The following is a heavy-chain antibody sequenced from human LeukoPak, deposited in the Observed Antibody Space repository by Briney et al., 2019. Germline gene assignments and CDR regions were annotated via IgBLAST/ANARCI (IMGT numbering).Heavy chain of an antibody. CDR2: INHSGST. Sequence: SETLSLTCAVYGGSFSGYYWSWIRQPPGKGLEWIGEINHSGSTNYNPSLKSRVTISVDTSKNQFSLKLSSVTAADTAVYYCARGLITMVRGVTKKGAYFDYWGQGTLVTVSS. V-gene: IGHV4-34*01. CDR3: ARGLITMVRGVTKKGAYFDY. J-gene: IGHJ4*02. CDR1: GGSFSGYY. D-gene: IGHD3-10*01.